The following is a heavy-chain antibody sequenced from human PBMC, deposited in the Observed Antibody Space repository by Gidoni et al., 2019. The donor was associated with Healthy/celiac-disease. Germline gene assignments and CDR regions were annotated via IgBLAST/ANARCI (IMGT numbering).Heavy chain of an antibody. J-gene: IGHJ4*02. CDR2: ISYDGSNK. CDR3: ARDESIAVAGTTGYFDY. D-gene: IGHD6-19*01. Sequence: QVQLVESGGGVVQPGRSLRLSCAASGFTFRSSSMHWVRQAPGKGLEWVAVISYDGSNKYYADSVKGRFTISRDNSKNTLYLQMNSLRAEDTAVYYCARDESIAVAGTTGYFDYWGQGTLVTVSS. CDR1: GFTFRSSS. V-gene: IGHV3-30-3*01.